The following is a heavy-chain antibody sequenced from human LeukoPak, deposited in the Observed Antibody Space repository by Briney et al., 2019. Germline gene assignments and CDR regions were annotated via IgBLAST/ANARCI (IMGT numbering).Heavy chain of an antibody. CDR3: ARGPYGDYGDYYYGMDV. CDR1: GYTFTGYY. D-gene: IGHD4-17*01. Sequence: ASVKVSCKASGYTFTGYYMHWVRQAPGQGLEWMGWINPNSGGTNYAQKFQGRVTMTRDTSISTAYMELSRLRSDDTAVYYCARGPYGDYGDYYYGMDVWGQGTTVTVSS. V-gene: IGHV1-2*02. J-gene: IGHJ6*02. CDR2: INPNSGGT.